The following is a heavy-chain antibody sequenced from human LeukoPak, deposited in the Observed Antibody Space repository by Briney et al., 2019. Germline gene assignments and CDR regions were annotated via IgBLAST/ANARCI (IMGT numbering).Heavy chain of an antibody. Sequence: GGSLRLSCAASGFTFSSYGMSWVRQAPGKGLEWVSGISGSGGSTYYADSVKGRFTISRDNSKNTLYLQMNSLRAEDTAVYYCAKVRTWIQLWLDYWGQGTLVTVSS. D-gene: IGHD5-18*01. J-gene: IGHJ4*02. V-gene: IGHV3-23*01. CDR2: ISGSGGST. CDR3: AKVRTWIQLWLDY. CDR1: GFTFSSYG.